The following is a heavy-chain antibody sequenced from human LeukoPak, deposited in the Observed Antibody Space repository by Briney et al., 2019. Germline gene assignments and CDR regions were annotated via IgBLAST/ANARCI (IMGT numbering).Heavy chain of an antibody. CDR3: ARRGGGYSYGWVTWFDP. J-gene: IGHJ5*02. D-gene: IGHD5-18*01. CDR2: IYYSGRT. Sequence: SETLSLTCTVSGGSISSYYWSWIRQPPGRGLEWIGYIYYSGRTSYNPSLKSRVTISVDTSKSQFSLKLSSVTAADTAVYYCARRGGGYSYGWVTWFDPWGQGTLVTVSS. CDR1: GGSISSYY. V-gene: IGHV4-59*08.